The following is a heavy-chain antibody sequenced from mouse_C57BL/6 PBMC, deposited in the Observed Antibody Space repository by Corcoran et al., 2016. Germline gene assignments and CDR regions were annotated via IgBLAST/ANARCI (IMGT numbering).Heavy chain of an antibody. CDR2: INTYSGVP. CDR3: ARGNQGYAMDY. CDR1: GYTFTTYG. D-gene: IGHD2-1*01. Sequence: QIQLVQSGPELTKPGETLKISCKASGYTFTTYGMSWVKQAPGKGLKWMGWINTYSGVPTYADDFKGRFAFSLETSASTAYLQINNLKNEDTATYFCARGNQGYAMDYWGQGTSVTVSS. V-gene: IGHV9-3*01. J-gene: IGHJ4*01.